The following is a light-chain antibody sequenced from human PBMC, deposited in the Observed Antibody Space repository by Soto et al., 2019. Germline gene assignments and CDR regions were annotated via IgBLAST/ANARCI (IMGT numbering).Light chain of an antibody. CDR3: QQYGSSGT. Sequence: EIVMTQSPATLSVSPGERATLSFRASQSVSSNLAWYQQKPGQAPRLLIYGASTRATGIPAKFSGGGSGTEFTLTISSLQSEDFAVYYCQQYGSSGTFGQGTKVDIK. CDR2: GAS. J-gene: IGKJ1*01. CDR1: QSVSSN. V-gene: IGKV3-15*01.